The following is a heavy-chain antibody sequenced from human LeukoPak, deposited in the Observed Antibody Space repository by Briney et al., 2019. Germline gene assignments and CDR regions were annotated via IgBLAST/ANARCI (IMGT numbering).Heavy chain of an antibody. D-gene: IGHD6-19*01. CDR2: IYTSGST. Sequence: PSETLSLTCTVSGVSISSGSYYWSWIRQPGGKGLEWIGRIYTSGSTNYNPSLNSRVTISVATSKNQFSLKLSSVTAADTAVYYCARGDTGYSSGWYYYYYYMDVWGKGTTVTVSS. V-gene: IGHV4-61*02. CDR3: ARGDTGYSSGWYYYYYYMDV. J-gene: IGHJ6*03. CDR1: GVSISSGSYY.